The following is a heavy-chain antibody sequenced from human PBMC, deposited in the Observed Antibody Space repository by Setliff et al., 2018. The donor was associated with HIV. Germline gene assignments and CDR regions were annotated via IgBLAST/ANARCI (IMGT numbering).Heavy chain of an antibody. V-gene: IGHV1-69*13. D-gene: IGHD3-10*01. Sequence: SVKVSCKAPGGTFSGYAFSWVRQAPGQGFEWMGGSIPVFGTVNYAQKFLGRATITADESTTTAYMELRSLRSEDTAVYYCARETYYGSGSYLPTEYYYYYMDVWGKGTTVTV. J-gene: IGHJ6*03. CDR2: SIPVFGTV. CDR3: ARETYYGSGSYLPTEYYYYYMDV. CDR1: GGTFSGYA.